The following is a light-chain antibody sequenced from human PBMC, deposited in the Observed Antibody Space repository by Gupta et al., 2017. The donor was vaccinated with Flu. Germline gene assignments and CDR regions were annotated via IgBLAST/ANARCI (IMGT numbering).Light chain of an antibody. Sequence: ERATLSCRASQSVSSYLAWYQQKPGQAPRLLIYDASNRATGIAARFSGSGSGTDFTLTISSLEPEDFAVYYCQQRSNWPPVTFGQGTRLEIK. CDR1: QSVSSY. CDR2: DAS. J-gene: IGKJ5*01. V-gene: IGKV3-11*01. CDR3: QQRSNWPPVT.